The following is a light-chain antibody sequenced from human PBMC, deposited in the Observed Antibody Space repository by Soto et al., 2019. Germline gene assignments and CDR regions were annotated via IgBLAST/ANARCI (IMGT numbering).Light chain of an antibody. CDR2: LGS. V-gene: IGKV2-28*01. CDR1: QSLLHSNGYNY. J-gene: IGKJ1*01. CDR3: MQALQTQGWT. Sequence: DIVMTQSPLSLPVNPGESASISCRSSQSLLHSNGYNYLDWYLQKPGQSPQLLIYLGSNRAPGVPDRFSGSGSGTDFTLKISRVEAEDVGVYYCMQALQTQGWTFGLGTKVEIK.